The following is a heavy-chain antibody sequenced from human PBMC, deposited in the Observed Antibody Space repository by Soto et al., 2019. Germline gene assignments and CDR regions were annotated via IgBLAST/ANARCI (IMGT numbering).Heavy chain of an antibody. CDR2: IIPIFGTA. Sequence: SVKVSCKASGGTFSSYAISWVRQAPGQGLEWMGGIIPIFGTANYAQKFQGRVTITADESTSTAYMELSSLRSEDTAVYYRARDSGRYYYDSSGSIDYWGQGTLVTVSS. V-gene: IGHV1-69*13. D-gene: IGHD3-22*01. CDR3: ARDSGRYYYDSSGSIDY. J-gene: IGHJ4*02. CDR1: GGTFSSYA.